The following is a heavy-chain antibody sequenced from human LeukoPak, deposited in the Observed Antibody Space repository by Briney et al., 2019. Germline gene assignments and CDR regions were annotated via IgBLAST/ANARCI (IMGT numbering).Heavy chain of an antibody. V-gene: IGHV1-69*13. CDR3: ARDKVGAAYFDY. D-gene: IGHD1-26*01. CDR2: IISIFGTA. CDR1: GGTFSIYA. J-gene: IGHJ4*02. Sequence: SVNVSCKASGGTFSIYAISWVRQAPGQGLEWMGGIISIFGTANYAQKFQGRVTITADESTSTAYMELSSLRSEDTAVYYCARDKVGAAYFDYWGQGTLVTVSS.